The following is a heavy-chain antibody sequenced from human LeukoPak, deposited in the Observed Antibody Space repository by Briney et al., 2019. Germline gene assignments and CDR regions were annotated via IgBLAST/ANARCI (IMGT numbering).Heavy chain of an antibody. CDR2: INPNSGGT. CDR1: GYTFTGYY. V-gene: IGHV1-2*02. D-gene: IGHD6-19*01. J-gene: IGHJ5*02. Sequence: GASVKVSCKASGYTFTGYYMHWVRQAPGQGLEWMGWINPNSGGTNYAQKFQGRVTMTRDTSISTAYMELSRLRSDDTAVYYCARVYGSSSGWYSRRNWFDPWGQGTLVTVSS. CDR3: ARVYGSSSGWYSRRNWFDP.